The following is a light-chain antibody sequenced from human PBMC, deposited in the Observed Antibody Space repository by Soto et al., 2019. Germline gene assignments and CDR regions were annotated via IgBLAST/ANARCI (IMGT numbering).Light chain of an antibody. V-gene: IGKV1-6*01. CDR2: AAS. J-gene: IGKJ1*01. Sequence: ALQMTQSPSSLSASVGDRVTITCRASQGIRNDLGWYQQKPGKAPKLLIYAASSLQSGVPSRFSGSGSGTDFTLTISSLQPEDFATYYGLQDYNYPWTFGQGTKVDIK. CDR1: QGIRND. CDR3: LQDYNYPWT.